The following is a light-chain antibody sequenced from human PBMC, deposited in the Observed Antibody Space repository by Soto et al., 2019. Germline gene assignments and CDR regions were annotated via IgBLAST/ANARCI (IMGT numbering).Light chain of an antibody. CDR2: KAS. CDR3: QQHGSSPWM. J-gene: IGKJ1*01. CDR1: QSISNW. Sequence: DIQMTQSPSTLSASVGDRVTITCRASQSISNWLAWYQQKPGKAPKLLIYKASTLESGVPSRFSGSGSGTEFTLTISRLEPEDFAVYYCQQHGSSPWMFGQGTRVEIK. V-gene: IGKV1-5*03.